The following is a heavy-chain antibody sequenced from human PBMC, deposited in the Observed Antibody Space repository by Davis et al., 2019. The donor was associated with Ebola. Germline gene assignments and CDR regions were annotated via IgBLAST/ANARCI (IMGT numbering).Heavy chain of an antibody. CDR2: ISADNDNT. D-gene: IGHD1-26*01. CDR1: GYTFTNYG. CDR3: ARIVSGSYSDY. Sequence: AASVKVSCKASGYTFTNYGISWVRQAPGQGLEWMGWISADNDQQAPGQGLEWMGRISADNDNTKYAQKLQGRVTMTTDTSTSTAYMELRSLRSDDTAVYYCARIVSGSYSDYWGQGTLVTVSS. J-gene: IGHJ4*02. V-gene: IGHV1-18*04.